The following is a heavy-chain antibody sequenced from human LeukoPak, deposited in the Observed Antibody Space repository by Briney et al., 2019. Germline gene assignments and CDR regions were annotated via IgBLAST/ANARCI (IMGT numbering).Heavy chain of an antibody. Sequence: GGSLRLSCAASGFTFSNYWMSWVRQAPGKGLGWVANIKEDGSEKNYVDSVKGRFTVSRDNAKNSLYLQMNSLRAEDTGVYYCARDIPQGLSYFDYWGQGTLVTVSS. CDR1: GFTFSNYW. CDR3: ARDIPQGLSYFDY. CDR2: IKEDGSEK. J-gene: IGHJ4*02. D-gene: IGHD2-2*02. V-gene: IGHV3-7*01.